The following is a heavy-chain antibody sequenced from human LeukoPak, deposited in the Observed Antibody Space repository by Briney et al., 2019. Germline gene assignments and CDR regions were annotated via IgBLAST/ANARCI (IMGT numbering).Heavy chain of an antibody. CDR2: ILSDGSNK. D-gene: IGHD3-10*01. V-gene: IGHV3-30*04. CDR3: ARDVRGYYGSGSYLDY. Sequence: GGSLRLSCAASGFTFSSYVMHWVRQAPGKGLEWGGVILSDGSNKWYADSVKGRFTISRDSSKNTLFLQMNSLRPEDTAVYYCARDVRGYYGSGSYLDYWGQGTLVTVSS. CDR1: GFTFSSYV. J-gene: IGHJ4*02.